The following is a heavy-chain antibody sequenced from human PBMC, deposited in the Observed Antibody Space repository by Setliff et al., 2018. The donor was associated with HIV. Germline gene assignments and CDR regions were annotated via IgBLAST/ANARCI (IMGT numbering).Heavy chain of an antibody. D-gene: IGHD6-13*01. V-gene: IGHV3-23*05. CDR3: AKVGSTGWYYFDY. CDR1: GFMFSSHG. CDR2: ISSGSNT. J-gene: IGHJ4*01. Sequence: GGSLRLSCAASGFMFSSHGMNWVRQAPGKGLEWVSYISSGSNTYYADSVKGRFTISRDNSKNAVYLQMNSLRAEDTAIYYCAKVGSTGWYYFDYWGHGTLVTVSS.